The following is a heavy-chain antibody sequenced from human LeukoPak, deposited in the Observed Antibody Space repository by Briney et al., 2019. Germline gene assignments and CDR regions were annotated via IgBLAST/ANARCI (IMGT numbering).Heavy chain of an antibody. CDR3: ASPSSGYYLDAFDI. Sequence: GASVKVSCKASGGTFSSYAISWVRQAPGQGLEWMGGIIPILGTANYAQKFQGRVTITADESTSTAYMELSSLRSEDTAVYYCASPSSGYYLDAFDIWGQGTMVTVSS. CDR1: GGTFSSYA. J-gene: IGHJ3*02. CDR2: IIPILGTA. D-gene: IGHD3-22*01. V-gene: IGHV1-69*01.